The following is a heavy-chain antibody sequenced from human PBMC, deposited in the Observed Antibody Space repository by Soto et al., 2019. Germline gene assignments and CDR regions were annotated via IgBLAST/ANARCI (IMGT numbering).Heavy chain of an antibody. CDR2: FDPEDGET. CDR3: APGVLVGGTTEGVY. D-gene: IGHD2-8*02. CDR1: GYTLTELS. V-gene: IGHV1-24*01. J-gene: IGHJ4*02. Sequence: ASVKVSCKVSGYTLTELSMHWVRQAPGKGLEWMGGFDPEDGETIYAQKFQGRVTMTEDTSTDTAYMELSSLRSEDTAVYYCAPGVLVGGTTEGVYWGQGTLVTVSP.